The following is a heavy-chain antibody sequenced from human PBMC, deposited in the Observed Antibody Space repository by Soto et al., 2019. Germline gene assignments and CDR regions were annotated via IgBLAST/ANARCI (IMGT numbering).Heavy chain of an antibody. V-gene: IGHV4-59*01. J-gene: IGHJ4*02. CDR2: IYYSGST. CDR1: GGSISSYY. D-gene: IGHD3-10*01. Sequence: PSETLSLTCTVSGGSISSYYWSWIRQPPGKGLEWIGYIYYSGSTNYNPSLKSRVTISVDTSKNQFSLKLSSVTAADTVVYYCASLPHFDGSGTYWGQGTLVTVSS. CDR3: ASLPHFDGSGTY.